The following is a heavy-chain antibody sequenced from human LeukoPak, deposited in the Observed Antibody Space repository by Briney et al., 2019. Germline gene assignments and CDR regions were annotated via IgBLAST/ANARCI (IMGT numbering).Heavy chain of an antibody. Sequence: ASVKVSCKASGYSFTSNYIHWVRQVPGQGLEWMGMIYPSDGSTSYAQKFQGRVTVTRDTSTSTVHMELSGLRSEDTAVYYCARDQEAFDYWGQGTLVTVSS. CDR2: IYPSDGST. CDR3: ARDQEAFDY. J-gene: IGHJ4*02. CDR1: GYSFTSNY. V-gene: IGHV1-46*01.